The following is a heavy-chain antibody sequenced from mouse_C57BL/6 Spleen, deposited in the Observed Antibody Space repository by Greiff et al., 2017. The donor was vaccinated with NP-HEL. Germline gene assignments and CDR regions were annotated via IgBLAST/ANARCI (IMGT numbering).Heavy chain of an antibody. CDR3: TRAYYSRGYYAMDY. J-gene: IGHJ4*01. CDR1: GYTFTSYW. CDR2: IYPGNSDT. Sequence: VQLQQSGTVLARPGASVKMSCKTSGYTFTSYWMHWVKQRPGQGLEWIGAIYPGNSDTSSKQKLKGKAKLTAVTSASTAYMELSSLTNEDSAVYYCTRAYYSRGYYAMDYWGQGTSVTVSS. V-gene: IGHV1-5*01. D-gene: IGHD2-5*01.